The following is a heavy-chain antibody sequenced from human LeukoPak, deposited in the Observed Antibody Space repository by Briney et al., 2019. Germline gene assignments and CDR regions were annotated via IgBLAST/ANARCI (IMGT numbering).Heavy chain of an antibody. J-gene: IGHJ6*02. CDR1: GFTFSNYV. D-gene: IGHD6-13*01. Sequence: GGSLKLSCAASGFTFSNYVVHWVRQAPGQGLEWVALISYDGSSKFYADSVQGRFTISRDNSKNTLYLQMNSLRTQDTAVYYCSRATYASSWPRDYHYGIAVWGQGTTVTVSS. V-gene: IGHV3-30-3*01. CDR2: ISYDGSSK. CDR3: SRATYASSWPRDYHYGIAV.